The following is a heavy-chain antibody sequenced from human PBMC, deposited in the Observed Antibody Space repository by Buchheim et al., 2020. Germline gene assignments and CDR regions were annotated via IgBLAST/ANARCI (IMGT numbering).Heavy chain of an antibody. V-gene: IGHV3-66*02. D-gene: IGHD4-17*01. J-gene: IGHJ4*02. CDR3: ARDPSQIRSFDY. CDR2: IYSGGST. Sequence: VQLVESGGDLVQPGGSLRLSCAASGFTFSAYWMHWVRQAPGKGLVWVSVIYSGGSTYYADSVKGRFTISRDHSKNTLYLQMNSLRAEDTAVYYCARDPSQIRSFDYWGQGTL. CDR1: GFTFSAYW.